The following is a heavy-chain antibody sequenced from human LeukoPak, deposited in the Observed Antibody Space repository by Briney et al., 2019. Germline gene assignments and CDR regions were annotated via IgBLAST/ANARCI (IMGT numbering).Heavy chain of an antibody. Sequence: GGSLRLSCAASGFTFSSYAMNWVRQAPGKGLDWVSVISGSGGSTYYADSVKGRFTISRDNSKSTLYLQVNSLRAEDTAVYYCAKSSAHYNYYNMDVWGQGTTVTVSS. J-gene: IGHJ6*02. D-gene: IGHD6-19*01. CDR1: GFTFSSYA. CDR3: AKSSAHYNYYNMDV. CDR2: ISGSGGST. V-gene: IGHV3-23*01.